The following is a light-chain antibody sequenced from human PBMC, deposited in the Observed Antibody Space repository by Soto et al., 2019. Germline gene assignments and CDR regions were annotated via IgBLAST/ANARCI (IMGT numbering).Light chain of an antibody. J-gene: IGKJ1*01. CDR2: GES. CDR3: QQYNNWHRT. V-gene: IGKV3-15*01. Sequence: EIVMTQSPATLYVSPGERATLSCTAGQSVSGNLAGYQQKPGQAPRLLIYGESTGATGIPAKFSGSGSGTEFTLTISSLQAEDSAVYYCQQYNNWHRTFGQGPKVEIK. CDR1: QSVSGN.